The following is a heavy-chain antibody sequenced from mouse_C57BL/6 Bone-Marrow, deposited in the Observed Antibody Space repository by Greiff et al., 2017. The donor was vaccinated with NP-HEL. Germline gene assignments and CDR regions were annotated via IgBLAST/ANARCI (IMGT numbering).Heavy chain of an antibody. CDR3: AGQFITTVVARYWYFDV. J-gene: IGHJ1*03. V-gene: IGHV1-50*01. CDR1: GYTFTSYW. Sequence: QVQLKQPGAELVKPGASVKLSCKASGYTFTSYWMQWVKQRPGQGLEWIGEIDPSDSYTNYNQKVKGKATLTVDTSSSTAYMQLSSLTSEDSAVYYCAGQFITTVVARYWYFDVWGTGTTVTVSS. D-gene: IGHD1-1*01. CDR2: IDPSDSYT.